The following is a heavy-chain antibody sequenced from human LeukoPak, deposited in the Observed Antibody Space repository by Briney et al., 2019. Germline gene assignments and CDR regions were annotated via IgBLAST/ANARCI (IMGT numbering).Heavy chain of an antibody. CDR1: GGSISSCY. CDR3: ARRSEMATIDFDY. Sequence: SETLSLTCTVSGGSISSCYWSWIRQPPGKGLEWIGYIYYSGSTNYNPSLKSRLTISVDTSKNQFSLKLSSVTAADTAVYYCARRSEMATIDFDYWGQGTLVTVSS. CDR2: IYYSGST. J-gene: IGHJ4*02. D-gene: IGHD5-24*01. V-gene: IGHV4-59*08.